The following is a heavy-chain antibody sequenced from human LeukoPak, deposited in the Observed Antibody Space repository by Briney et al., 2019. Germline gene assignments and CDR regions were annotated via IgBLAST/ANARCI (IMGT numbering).Heavy chain of an antibody. J-gene: IGHJ5*02. V-gene: IGHV4-59*12. CDR2: IYYSGST. Sequence: SETLSLTCTVSGGSISSYYWSWIRQPPGKGLEWIGYIYYSGSTNYNPSLRSRVTMSVDTSKNQFSLKLSSVTAADTAVYYCARDGLSWNYVRFDPWGQGTLVTVSS. CDR1: GGSISSYY. D-gene: IGHD1-7*01. CDR3: ARDGLSWNYVRFDP.